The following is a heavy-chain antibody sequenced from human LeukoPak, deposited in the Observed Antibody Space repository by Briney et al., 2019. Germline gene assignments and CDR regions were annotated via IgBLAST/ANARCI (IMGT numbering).Heavy chain of an antibody. CDR3: TRDLMDYDVSTGLHHYYMDV. D-gene: IGHD3-9*01. V-gene: IGHV3-74*01. CDR1: GFTFSSYW. Sequence: GGSLRLSCAASGFTFSSYWMHWVRQAPGKGLVWVSRINSDGSSTSYADSVKGRFTISRDNAKNTLYLQMNTLRVEDTAVYYCTRDLMDYDVSTGLHHYYMDVWGQGTTVTVSS. J-gene: IGHJ6*02. CDR2: INSDGSST.